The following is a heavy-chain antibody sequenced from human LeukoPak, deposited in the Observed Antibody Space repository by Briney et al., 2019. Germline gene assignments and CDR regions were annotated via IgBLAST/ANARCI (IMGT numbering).Heavy chain of an antibody. CDR3: ARNSFAELMLLGSAYGMDV. Sequence: GGSLRLSCAASGFTFSDHYMDWVRQAPGKGLKWVANIKEDGSEKYYLDSVKGRFTISRDNAKNSLHLQINSLRVEDTAVYYCARNSFAELMLLGSAYGMDVWGQGTTVTVSS. D-gene: IGHD1-7*01. CDR2: IKEDGSEK. J-gene: IGHJ6*02. CDR1: GFTFSDHY. V-gene: IGHV3-7*01.